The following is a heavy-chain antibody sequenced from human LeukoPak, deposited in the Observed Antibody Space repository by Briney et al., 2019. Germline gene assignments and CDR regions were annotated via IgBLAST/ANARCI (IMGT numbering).Heavy chain of an antibody. CDR3: ARGGYYDSSGYFPFDY. D-gene: IGHD3-22*01. V-gene: IGHV4-59*01. CDR2: IFYSGST. Sequence: PSETLSLTCTVSGGSISSYYWSWIRQPPGKGLEWIGYIFYSGSTNYSPSLKSRVTLSVDTSKNQFSVRLTSVTAADTAVYYCARGGYYDSSGYFPFDYWGQGTLVIVSS. J-gene: IGHJ4*02. CDR1: GGSISSYY.